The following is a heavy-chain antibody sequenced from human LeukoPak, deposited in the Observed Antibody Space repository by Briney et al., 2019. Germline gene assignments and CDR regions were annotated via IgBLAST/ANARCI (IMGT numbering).Heavy chain of an antibody. CDR1: GYTFTNYW. CDR3: AREYCSNGVCYDY. D-gene: IGHD2-8*01. Sequence: GESLKISCKGSGYTFTNYWIGWVRQMPGKGLEWMGIIYPGDSDTRYSPSFQGQVTISADKSISTAYLQWSSLKASDTAMYYCAREYCSNGVCYDYWGQGTLVTVSS. CDR2: IYPGDSDT. J-gene: IGHJ4*02. V-gene: IGHV5-51*01.